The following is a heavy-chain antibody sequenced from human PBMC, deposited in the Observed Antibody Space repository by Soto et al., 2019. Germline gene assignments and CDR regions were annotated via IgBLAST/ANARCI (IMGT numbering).Heavy chain of an antibody. CDR2: MNPKSGNT. CDR3: ARAAASLDP. J-gene: IGHJ5*02. V-gene: IGHV1-8*01. Sequence: QVQLVQSGAEVKKPGASVKVSCKASGYRFTSYDINWVRQATGQGLEWMGWMNPKSGNTGHAQKFQGRVTMIMDTSISTADMELNSLRSDDTAVYYCARAAASLDPWGQGTLVTVSS. CDR1: GYRFTSYD. D-gene: IGHD6-25*01.